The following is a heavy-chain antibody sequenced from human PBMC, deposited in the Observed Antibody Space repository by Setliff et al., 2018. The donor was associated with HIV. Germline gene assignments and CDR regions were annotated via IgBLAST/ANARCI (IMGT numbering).Heavy chain of an antibody. Sequence: LSLTCTVSGGSISSSTYYWGWIRQAPGKGLEWVSYISSSSNTIYYADSVKGRFTISRDNAKNSLYLQMNSLRAEDTAVYYCARGWFDSWGQGTLVTVSS. CDR2: ISSSSNTI. CDR1: GGSISSSTYY. V-gene: IGHV3-11*04. CDR3: ARGWFDS. J-gene: IGHJ5*01.